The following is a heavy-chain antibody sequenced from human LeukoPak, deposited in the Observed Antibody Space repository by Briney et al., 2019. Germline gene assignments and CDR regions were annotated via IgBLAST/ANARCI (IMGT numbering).Heavy chain of an antibody. CDR1: GFSLNSYA. J-gene: IGHJ4*02. CDR2: IRSRGDGGTT. CDR3: SQGSAQYFDY. D-gene: IGHD2-15*01. V-gene: IGHV3-15*07. Sequence: GGSLRLSCAASGFSLNSYAIHWVRQAPGKGLEWVGRIRSRGDGGTTDFAAPVKGRFTISRDDSKNTLYLQMNSLTSEDTAVYYCSQGSAQYFDYWGQGTLVTVSS.